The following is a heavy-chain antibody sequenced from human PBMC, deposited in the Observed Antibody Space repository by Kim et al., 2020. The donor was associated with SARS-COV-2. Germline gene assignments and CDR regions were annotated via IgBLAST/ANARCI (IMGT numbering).Heavy chain of an antibody. CDR2: ITPDGSVK. D-gene: IGHD3-16*01. CDR3: ARGALDL. V-gene: IGHV3-7*01. CDR1: VFSFSRQW. J-gene: IGHJ5*02. Sequence: GGSLRLSCAASVFSFSRQWMSWVRRAPGKGLEWVATITPDGSVKFYVDSLKGRFTISRDNAKDSVFLQMNSLTVGDTAVYYCARGALDLWGQGTLVTVSS.